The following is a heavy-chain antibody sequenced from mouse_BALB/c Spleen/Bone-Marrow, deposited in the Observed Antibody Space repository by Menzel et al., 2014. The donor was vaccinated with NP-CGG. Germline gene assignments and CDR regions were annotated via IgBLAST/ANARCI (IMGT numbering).Heavy chain of an antibody. CDR2: ISNGGGST. Sequence: DVKLVESGGGLVQPGGSLKLSCATSGFTFSDYYMYWVRQTPEKRLEWVAYISNGGGSTYYPDTVKGRFTISRDNAKNTLYLQMSRLKSDDTAMYYCARHLYGNYGAMDYWGQGTSVTVSS. D-gene: IGHD2-1*01. J-gene: IGHJ4*01. CDR3: ARHLYGNYGAMDY. V-gene: IGHV5-12*02. CDR1: GFTFSDYY.